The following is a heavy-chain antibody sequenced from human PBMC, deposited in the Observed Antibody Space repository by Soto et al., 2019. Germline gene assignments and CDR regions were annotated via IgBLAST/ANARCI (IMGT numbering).Heavy chain of an antibody. CDR2: ISYDGSNK. V-gene: IGHV3-30-3*01. D-gene: IGHD3-10*01. CDR3: ARDGSFYGSGSYYTPFDY. Sequence: GGSLRLSCAASGFTFSSYAMHWVRQAPGKGLEWVAVISYDGSNKYYADSVKGRFTISRDNSKNTLYLQMNSLRAEDTAVYYCARDGSFYGSGSYYTPFDYWGQGTLVTVSS. J-gene: IGHJ4*02. CDR1: GFTFSSYA.